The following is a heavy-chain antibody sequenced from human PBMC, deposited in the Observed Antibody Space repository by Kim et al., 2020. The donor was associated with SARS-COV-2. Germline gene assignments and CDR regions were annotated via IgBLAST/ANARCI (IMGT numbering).Heavy chain of an antibody. CDR2: ICYSGST. CDR3: AREAVAGTLGY. V-gene: IGHV4-61*01. D-gene: IGHD6-19*01. Sequence: SETLSLTCTVSGGSVSSGSYYWSWIRQPPGKGLEWIGYICYSGSTNYNPSLKSRVTISVDTSKNQFSLKLSSVTAADTAVYYCAREAVAGTLGYWGQGTL. J-gene: IGHJ4*02. CDR1: GGSVSSGSYY.